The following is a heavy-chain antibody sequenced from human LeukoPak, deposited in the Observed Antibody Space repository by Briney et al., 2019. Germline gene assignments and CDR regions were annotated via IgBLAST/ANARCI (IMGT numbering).Heavy chain of an antibody. CDR2: IWYDGSNK. V-gene: IGHV3-33*01. CDR3: ARDRSSSSFDY. J-gene: IGHJ4*02. CDR1: GFTFSSYG. D-gene: IGHD6-6*01. Sequence: PGRSLRLSCAASGFTFSSYGMHWVRQAPGTGLEWVAVIWYDGSNKYYADPVKGRFTISRDNSKNTLYLQMNSLRAEDTAVYYCARDRSSSSFDYWGQGTLVTVSS.